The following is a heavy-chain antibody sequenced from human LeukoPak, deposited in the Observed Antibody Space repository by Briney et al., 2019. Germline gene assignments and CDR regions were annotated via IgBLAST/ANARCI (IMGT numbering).Heavy chain of an antibody. CDR2: ISGSGGST. D-gene: IGHD4-11*01. V-gene: IGHV3-23*01. J-gene: IGHJ6*02. CDR1: GFTFSSYA. CDR3: AKESHDYSNYFGMDV. Sequence: PGRSLRLSCAASGFTFSSYAMSWVRQAPGKGLEWVSAISGSGGSTYYADSVKGRFTISRDNSKNTLYLQMNSLRAEDTAVYYCAKESHDYSNYFGMDVWGQGTTVTVSS.